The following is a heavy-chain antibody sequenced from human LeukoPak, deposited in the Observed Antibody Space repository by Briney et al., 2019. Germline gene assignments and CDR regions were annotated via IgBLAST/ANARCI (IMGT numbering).Heavy chain of an antibody. CDR3: ARETTVVTLDY. D-gene: IGHD4-23*01. V-gene: IGHV4-39*07. J-gene: IGHJ4*02. CDR1: GGSISSSSYY. CDR2: IYYSGST. Sequence: ASETLSLTCTVSGGSISSSSYYWGWIRQPPGKGLEWIGSIYYSGSTYYNPSLKSRVTISVDTPKNQFSLKLSSVTAADTAVYYCARETTVVTLDYWGQGTLVTVSS.